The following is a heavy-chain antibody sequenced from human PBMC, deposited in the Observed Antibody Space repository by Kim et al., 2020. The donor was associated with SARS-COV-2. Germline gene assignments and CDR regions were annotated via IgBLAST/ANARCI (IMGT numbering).Heavy chain of an antibody. CDR1: GFTVSTNY. Sequence: GGSLRLSCAVSGFTVSTNYMSWARQAPGKGLEWVSLISGGGTSYYTDSVKGRFTIFRDSSKNMFYLQMNSLRAEDTAVYYCASRVRSGYYYGMDAWGQGTTVTVSS. D-gene: IGHD3-10*01. V-gene: IGHV3-66*01. CDR2: ISGGGTS. CDR3: ASRVRSGYYYGMDA. J-gene: IGHJ6*02.